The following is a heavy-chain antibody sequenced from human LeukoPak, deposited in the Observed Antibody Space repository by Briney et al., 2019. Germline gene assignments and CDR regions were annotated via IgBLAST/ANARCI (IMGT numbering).Heavy chain of an antibody. CDR2: IYAGGST. CDR3: ARGFNRGFDP. V-gene: IGHV3-53*01. J-gene: IGHJ5*02. CDR1: GFTVSSNY. Sequence: QSGGSLRLSCAASGFTVSSNYMSWVRQAPGKGLEWVSVIYAGGSTYYANSVKGRFTFSRDNSKNTLYLQMNSLRAEDTAVYYCARGFNRGFDPWGQGTLVTVSS. D-gene: IGHD1-14*01.